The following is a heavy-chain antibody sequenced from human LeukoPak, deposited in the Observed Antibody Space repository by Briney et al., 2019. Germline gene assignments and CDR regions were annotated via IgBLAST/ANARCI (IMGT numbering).Heavy chain of an antibody. D-gene: IGHD6-13*01. CDR3: AKKGAVGIAAAAFDY. Sequence: GQSLRLSCAASGFTFSSYGMRWIRQPANGGLEWVAVISYDGSTIYYADSVKGRFTISRDNSKNTLYLQMNSLRAEDTAVYYCAKKGAVGIAAAAFDYWGQGTLVTVSS. CDR1: GFTFSSYG. V-gene: IGHV3-30*18. CDR2: ISYDGSTI. J-gene: IGHJ4*02.